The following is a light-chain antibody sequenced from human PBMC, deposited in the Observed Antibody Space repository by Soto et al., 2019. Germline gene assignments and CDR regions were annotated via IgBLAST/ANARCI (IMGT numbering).Light chain of an antibody. CDR2: DVT. CDR1: SSDVGGYNY. J-gene: IGLJ1*01. Sequence: QSVLTQPASASGSPGQSITISCTGNSSDVGGYNYVSWYQQHPVKAPKLMIYDVTNRPSGVSDRFSGSKSGNTASLTISGLQAEDEADYYCSSYPSSSTPYVFGTGTKVTVL. CDR3: SSYPSSSTPYV. V-gene: IGLV2-14*01.